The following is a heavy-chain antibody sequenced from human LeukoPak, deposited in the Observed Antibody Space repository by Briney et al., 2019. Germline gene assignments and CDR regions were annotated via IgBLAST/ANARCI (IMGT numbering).Heavy chain of an antibody. V-gene: IGHV3-21*01. J-gene: IGHJ1*01. Sequence: GGSLRLSCAASGFTFGSYSMNWVRQAPGKGLEWVSSISSSSSYIYYADSVKGRFTISRDNAKNSLYLQMNSLRAEDTAVYYCARGTVMVAEYFQHWGQGTLVTVSS. CDR3: ARGTVMVAEYFQH. CDR2: ISSSSSYI. D-gene: IGHD4-17*01. CDR1: GFTFGSYS.